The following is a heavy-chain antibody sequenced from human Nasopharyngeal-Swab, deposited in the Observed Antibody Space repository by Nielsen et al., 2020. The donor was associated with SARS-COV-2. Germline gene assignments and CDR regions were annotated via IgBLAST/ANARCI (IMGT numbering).Heavy chain of an antibody. CDR3: ARDHYGSGSPSMDV. D-gene: IGHD3-10*01. J-gene: IGHJ6*02. Sequence: GSLRLSCTVSGGSVSSGSYYWSWIRQPPGKGLEWRGYIDYSGSTNYNPSLQSRVTLSVAPSPPPFSLTLSSVTAAYTAVYYCARDHYGSGSPSMDVWGQGTTVTVSS. V-gene: IGHV4-61*01. CDR1: GGSVSSGSYY. CDR2: IDYSGST.